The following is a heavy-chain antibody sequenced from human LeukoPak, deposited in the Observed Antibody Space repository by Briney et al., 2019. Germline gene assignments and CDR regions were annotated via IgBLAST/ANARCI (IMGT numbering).Heavy chain of an antibody. V-gene: IGHV4-34*01. Sequence: SETLSLTCAVYGGSFSGYYWSWIRQPPGKGLEWIGEINHSGSTNYNPSLRSRVTISVDTSKNQFSLKLSSVTAADTAVYYRGISSLNRNFGFDPRGQGTLVTVSS. CDR3: GISSLNRNFGFDP. D-gene: IGHD6-6*01. CDR1: GGSFSGYY. J-gene: IGHJ5*02. CDR2: INHSGST.